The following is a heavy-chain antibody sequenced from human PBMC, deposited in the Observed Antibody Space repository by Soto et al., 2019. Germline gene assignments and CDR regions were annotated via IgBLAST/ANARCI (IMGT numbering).Heavy chain of an antibody. CDR3: ARPGQEAVREPYFFYQ. V-gene: IGHV5-51*01. CDR2: IYPGDSDT. CDR1: GYSFTSYW. D-gene: IGHD1-1*01. Sequence: GESLKISCKGSGYSFTSYWIGWVRQMPGKGLEWMGIIYPGDSDTRYSPSFQGQVTISADKSISTAYLQWSSLKASDTAMYYCARPGQEAVREPYFFYQWGQGTLVTVSS. J-gene: IGHJ4*02.